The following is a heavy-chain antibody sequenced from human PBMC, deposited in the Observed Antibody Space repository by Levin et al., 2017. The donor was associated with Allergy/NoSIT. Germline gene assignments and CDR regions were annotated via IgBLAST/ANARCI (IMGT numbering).Heavy chain of an antibody. J-gene: IGHJ4*02. CDR1: GYTLSELS. CDR2: FDPEDGEA. CDR3: ATLYASLIVGATANYFDY. Sequence: VASVKVSCKVAGYTLSELSMHWVRQAPGKGLEWMGGFDPEDGEAIYAQEFQGRVTMTEDTSTDTAYMELSSLRSQDTAVYYCATLYASLIVGATANYFDYWGQGTLVTVSS. D-gene: IGHD1-26*01. V-gene: IGHV1-24*01.